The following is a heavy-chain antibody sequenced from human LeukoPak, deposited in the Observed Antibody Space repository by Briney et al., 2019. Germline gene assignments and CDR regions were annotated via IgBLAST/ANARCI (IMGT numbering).Heavy chain of an antibody. D-gene: IGHD3-9*01. CDR1: GFTFGSYA. CDR2: ISYDGSNK. CDR3: TRDLMDYDVSTGLHHYYMDV. Sequence: GRSLRLSCAASGFTFGSYAMHWVRQAPGKGLEWVAVISYDGSNKYYADSVKGRFTISRDNSKNTLYLQMNTLRVEDTAVYYCTRDLMDYDVSTGLHHYYMDVWGQGTTVTVSS. V-gene: IGHV3-30-3*01. J-gene: IGHJ6*02.